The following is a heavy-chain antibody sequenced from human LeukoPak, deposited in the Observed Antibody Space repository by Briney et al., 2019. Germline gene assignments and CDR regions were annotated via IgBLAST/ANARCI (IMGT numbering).Heavy chain of an antibody. CDR2: MNPNSGDT. CDR1: GYTFTTYD. D-gene: IGHD3-10*01. J-gene: IGHJ4*02. CDR3: ARSGDDVLLWFGELYYFDY. Sequence: ASVKVSCKASGYTFTTYDINWVRQATGQGLEWVGWMNPNSGDTGYAQKFQGRVTITRNTSISTAYMELSSLRSEDTAVYYCARSGDDVLLWFGELYYFDYWGQGTLVTVSS. V-gene: IGHV1-8*03.